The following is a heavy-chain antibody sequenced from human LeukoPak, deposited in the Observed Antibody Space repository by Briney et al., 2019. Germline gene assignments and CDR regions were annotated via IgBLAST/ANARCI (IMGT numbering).Heavy chain of an antibody. CDR3: ARGGPLRSTGTKPVRYFDL. V-gene: IGHV4-59*01. Sequence: PSETQSLTRAVSGGSHSIYYWSWIRHPPAKGLEWVGYIYYSGSPNYYPYLKGQVPKSQETPKNQTSLKLSSVTAADTAVYYCARGGPLRSTGTKPVRYFDLWGRGTLVTVSS. CDR1: GGSHSIYY. D-gene: IGHD1/OR15-1a*01. CDR2: IYYSGSP. J-gene: IGHJ2*01.